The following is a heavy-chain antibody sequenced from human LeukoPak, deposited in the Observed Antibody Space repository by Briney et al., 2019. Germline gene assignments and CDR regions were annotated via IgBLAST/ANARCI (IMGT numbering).Heavy chain of an antibody. CDR3: ARSPDSSSGYFPDY. CDR2: IIPIFGTA. V-gene: IGHV1-69*13. Sequence: SVKVSCKASGYTFTSYGINWVRQAPGQGLEWMGGIIPIFGTANYAQKFQGRVTITADESTSTAYMELSSLRSEDTAVYYCARSPDSSSGYFPDYWGQGTLVTVSS. D-gene: IGHD3-22*01. CDR1: GYTFTSYG. J-gene: IGHJ4*02.